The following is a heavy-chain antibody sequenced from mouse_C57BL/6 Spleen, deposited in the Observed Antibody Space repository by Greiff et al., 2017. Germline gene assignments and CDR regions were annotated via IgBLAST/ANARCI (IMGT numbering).Heavy chain of an antibody. Sequence: QVQLQQPGAELVKPGASVKMSCKASGYTFTSYWITWVKQRPGQGLEWIGDIYPGSGSTNYNEKFKSKATLTVDTASSTAYMQLSSLTSEDSAVYYCARPGAYYAMDYWGQGTSVTVSS. CDR2: IYPGSGST. V-gene: IGHV1-55*01. CDR1: GYTFTSYW. CDR3: ARPGAYYAMDY. J-gene: IGHJ4*01.